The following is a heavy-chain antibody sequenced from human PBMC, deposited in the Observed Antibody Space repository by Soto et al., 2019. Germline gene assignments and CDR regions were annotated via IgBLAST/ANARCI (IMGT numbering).Heavy chain of an antibody. D-gene: IGHD6-13*01. CDR1: GFSLSTSGVG. CDR2: IYCDDDK. CDR3: AHRRRSSSWYRWDWFDP. V-gene: IGHV2-5*02. J-gene: IGHJ5*02. Sequence: QITLKESGPTLVKPTQTLTLTCTFSGFSLSTSGVGVGWIRQPPGKALEWLALIYCDDDKRYSPSLKSRLTITKDTSKNQVVLTMTNMDPVDTATYYCAHRRRSSSWYRWDWFDPWGQGTLVTVSS.